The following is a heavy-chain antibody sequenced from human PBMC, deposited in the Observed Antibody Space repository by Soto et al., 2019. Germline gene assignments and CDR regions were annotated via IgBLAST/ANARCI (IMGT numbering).Heavy chain of an antibody. CDR3: ASHNSSSTGGVDV. J-gene: IGHJ6*02. D-gene: IGHD6-6*01. CDR2: IYHSGST. CDR1: GGSISSSNW. V-gene: IGHV4-4*02. Sequence: SETLSLTCAVSGGSISSSNWWSWVRQPPGKGLEWIGEIYHSGSTNYNPSLKSRVTISVDKSKNQFSLKLSSVTAADTAVYYCASHNSSSTGGVDVWGQGTTVTVSS.